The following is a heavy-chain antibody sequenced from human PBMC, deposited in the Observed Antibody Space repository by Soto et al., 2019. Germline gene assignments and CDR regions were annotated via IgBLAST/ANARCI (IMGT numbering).Heavy chain of an antibody. Sequence: PSETLSLTCTVSGGSISSSSYYWGWIRQPPGKGLEWIGSIYYSGSTYYNPSLKSRVTISVDTSKNQFSLRLNSVTAADTAVYYCARRTVTTINYYGMDVWGQGTTVTVSS. D-gene: IGHD4-17*01. J-gene: IGHJ6*02. CDR1: GGSISSSSYY. CDR2: IYYSGST. CDR3: ARRTVTTINYYGMDV. V-gene: IGHV4-39*07.